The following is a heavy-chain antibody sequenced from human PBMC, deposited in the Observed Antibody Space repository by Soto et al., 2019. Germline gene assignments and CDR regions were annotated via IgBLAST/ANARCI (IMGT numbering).Heavy chain of an antibody. Sequence: QVQLQESGPGLVKPSETLSLTCTVSGGSISSYYWSWIRQPPGKGLEWIGYIYYSGSTNYTPSLKSRVTISVDTSKNPCSLKLCSVTAADTAVYYCASDRRGGDRYSIGGMDVWGQGPTVTVSS. V-gene: IGHV4-59*08. J-gene: IGHJ6*02. CDR1: GGSISSYY. D-gene: IGHD2-21*02. CDR2: IYYSGST. CDR3: ASDRRGGDRYSIGGMDV.